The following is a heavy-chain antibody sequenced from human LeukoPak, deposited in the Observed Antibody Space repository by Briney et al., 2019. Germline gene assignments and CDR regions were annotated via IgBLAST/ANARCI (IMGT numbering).Heavy chain of an antibody. D-gene: IGHD3-16*01. CDR2: IYTSGNI. V-gene: IGHV4-39*01. J-gene: IGHJ5*02. Sequence: PSETLSLTCSISGDSITTNSYWWGWIRQSPGKGLEWIGSIYTSGNIYYNPSLKTRATISPYTSKNQYSMRLTSVTAADTAIYYCARRGIWDLQIGNWFDPWGQGNLVIVSS. CDR3: ARRGIWDLQIGNWFDP. CDR1: GDSITTNSYW.